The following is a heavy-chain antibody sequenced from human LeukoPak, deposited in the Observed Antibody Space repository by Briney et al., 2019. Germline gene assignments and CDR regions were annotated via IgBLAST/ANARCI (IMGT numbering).Heavy chain of an antibody. Sequence: SETLSPTCAVYGGSFRGYYWSWIRQPPGKGLEWIGEIHYTGATNYKPSLKSRVTISGDPSKNQFSLRVSSVTAADTAVYYCARSVLGPYYFDLWGRGTLATVSS. CDR2: IHYTGAT. D-gene: IGHD3-16*01. V-gene: IGHV4-34*01. J-gene: IGHJ2*01. CDR3: ARSVLGPYYFDL. CDR1: GGSFRGYY.